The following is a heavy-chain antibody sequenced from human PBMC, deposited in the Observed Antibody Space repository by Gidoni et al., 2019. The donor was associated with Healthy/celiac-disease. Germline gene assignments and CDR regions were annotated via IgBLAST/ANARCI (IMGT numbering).Heavy chain of an antibody. V-gene: IGHV1-69*01. Sequence: QVHLVQSGAEVKKPGSSVNVSCKASGGTFSSYAISWVRQAPGQGLEWMGGIIPIFGTANYEQKFQGRVTITADESTSTAYMELSSLRYEDTAVYYCARDLRGGSSWSPVWGQGTLVTVSS. J-gene: IGHJ4*02. CDR3: ARDLRGGSSWSPV. CDR1: GGTFSSYA. D-gene: IGHD6-13*01. CDR2: IIPIFGTA.